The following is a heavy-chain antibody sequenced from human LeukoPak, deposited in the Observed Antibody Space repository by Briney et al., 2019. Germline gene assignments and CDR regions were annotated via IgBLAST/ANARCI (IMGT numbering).Heavy chain of an antibody. CDR2: IYYSGST. CDR1: GGSISSYY. V-gene: IGHV4-59*08. CDR3: ASTDFWSGYYTPAFDY. Sequence: SETLSLTCTVSGGSISSYYWSWIRQPPGKGLEWIGYIYYSGSTNYNPSLKSRVTISVDTSKNQFSLELSSVTAADTAVYYCASTDFWSGYYTPAFDYWGRGTLVTVSS. D-gene: IGHD3-3*01. J-gene: IGHJ4*02.